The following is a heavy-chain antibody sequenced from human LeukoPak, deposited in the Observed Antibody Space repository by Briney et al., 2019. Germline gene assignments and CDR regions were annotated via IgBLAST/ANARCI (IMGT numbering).Heavy chain of an antibody. V-gene: IGHV4-34*01. CDR2: IDYTGST. Sequence: GTLRLSCAASGFTFSSYGMSWVRQAPGKGLEWIGEIDYTGSTNYNPSLKSRMKMSVDTSKNQFSVNLNSVTAADTAFYYCARRCIPATITGSKLSSRFDTWGQGTLVTVSS. CDR3: ARRCIPATITGSKLSSRFDT. D-gene: IGHD5-12*01. J-gene: IGHJ1*01. CDR1: GFTFSSYG.